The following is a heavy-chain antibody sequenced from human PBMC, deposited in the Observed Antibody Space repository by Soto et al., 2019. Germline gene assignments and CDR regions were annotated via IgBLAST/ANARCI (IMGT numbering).Heavy chain of an antibody. CDR3: ARDSEWAGEAPTLPLFQH. V-gene: IGHV4-59*01. J-gene: IGHJ1*01. CDR2: IYYSGST. D-gene: IGHD6-19*01. Sequence: PSETLSLTCTVSGGSISSYYWSWIRQPPGKGLEWIGYIYYSGSTNYNPSLKSRVTISVDTSKNQFSLKLSSVTAADTAVYYCARDSEWAGEAPTLPLFQHWGQGTLVTVSS. CDR1: GGSISSYY.